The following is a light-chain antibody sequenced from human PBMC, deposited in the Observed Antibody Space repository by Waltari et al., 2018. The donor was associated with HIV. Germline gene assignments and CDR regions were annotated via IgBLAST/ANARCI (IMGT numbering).Light chain of an antibody. CDR3: TSYAGTNNVL. CDR2: EVT. Sequence: QSALTQPPSASGSPGQSVTISCTGRSSDVGGYNYVSWYQQHPGKAPKLIIYEVTKRPSGVPDRFSGSKSGNTASLTVSGLQAEDEADYFCTSYAGTNNVLFGGGTRLTVL. CDR1: SSDVGGYNY. V-gene: IGLV2-8*01. J-gene: IGLJ2*01.